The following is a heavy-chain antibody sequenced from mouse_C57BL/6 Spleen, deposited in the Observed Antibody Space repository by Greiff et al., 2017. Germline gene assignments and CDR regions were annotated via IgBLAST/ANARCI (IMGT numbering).Heavy chain of an antibody. V-gene: IGHV1-4*01. CDR1: GYTFTSYT. CDR3: ASQTAQAYYYAMDD. Sequence: QVQLQQSGAELARPGASVKMSCKASGYTFTSYTMHWVKQRPGQGLEWIGYINPSSGYTKYNQKFKDKATLTADKSSSTAYMQLSSLTSEDSAVYYCASQTAQAYYYAMDDWGQGTSVTVSS. D-gene: IGHD3-2*02. J-gene: IGHJ4*01. CDR2: INPSSGYT.